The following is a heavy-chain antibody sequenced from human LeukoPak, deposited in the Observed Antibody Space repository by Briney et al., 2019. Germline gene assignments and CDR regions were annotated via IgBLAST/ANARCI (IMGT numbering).Heavy chain of an antibody. V-gene: IGHV1-2*06. D-gene: IGHD6-13*01. CDR1: GYTFTGYY. CDR3: ARGFGSSWDFDY. CDR2: INPNSGGT. J-gene: IGHJ4*02. Sequence: ASVKVSCKASGYTFTGYYVHWVRQAPGQGLEWMGRINPNSGGTNYAQKFQGRVTMTRDTSISTAYMELSRLRSDDTAVYYCARGFGSSWDFDYWGQGTLVTVSS.